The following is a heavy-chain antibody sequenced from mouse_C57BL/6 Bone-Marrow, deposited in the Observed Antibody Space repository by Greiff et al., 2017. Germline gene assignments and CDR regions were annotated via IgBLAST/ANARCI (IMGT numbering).Heavy chain of an antibody. D-gene: IGHD1-1*01. CDR3: GREGYYGSSWFDY. V-gene: IGHV1-50*01. CDR1: GYTFTSYW. CDR2: IDPSDSYT. J-gene: IGHJ3*01. Sequence: VQLQQPGAELVKPGASVKLSCKASGYTFTSYWMQWVKQRPGQGLEWIGVIDPSDSYTNYNQKFKGKATLTVDPSSSTADMQLSSLTSEDSAVSYCGREGYYGSSWFDYWGQGTLVTVSA.